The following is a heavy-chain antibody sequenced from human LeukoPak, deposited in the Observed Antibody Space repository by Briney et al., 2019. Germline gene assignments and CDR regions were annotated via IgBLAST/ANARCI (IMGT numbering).Heavy chain of an antibody. Sequence: PGGSLRLSCAASGFTVSSNYMSWVRQAPGKGLEWVSVIYSGGSTYYADSVKGRFTISRDNSKNTLYLQMNSLRAEDTAVYYCARDMFDWSSYYFDYWGQGTLVTVSS. CDR1: GFTVSSNY. J-gene: IGHJ4*02. CDR2: IYSGGST. V-gene: IGHV3-66*01. D-gene: IGHD3-10*02. CDR3: ARDMFDWSSYYFDY.